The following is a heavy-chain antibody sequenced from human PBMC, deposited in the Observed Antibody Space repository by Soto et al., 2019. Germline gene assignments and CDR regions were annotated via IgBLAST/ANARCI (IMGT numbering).Heavy chain of an antibody. D-gene: IGHD2-15*01. CDR1: GGTFSSYA. J-gene: IGHJ5*02. CDR2: IIPIFGTA. Sequence: SVKVSCKASGGTFSSYAISWVRQAPGQGLEWMGGIIPIFGTANYAQKLQGRVTITADESTSTAYMELSSLRSEEKAVYYCARDGQGYCSGGSCRGPNWFDTWGQGTLVTVSS. CDR3: ARDGQGYCSGGSCRGPNWFDT. V-gene: IGHV1-69*13.